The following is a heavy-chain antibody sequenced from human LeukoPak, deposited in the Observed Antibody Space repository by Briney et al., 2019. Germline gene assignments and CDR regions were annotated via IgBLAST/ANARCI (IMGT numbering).Heavy chain of an antibody. CDR2: TSYDGSKY. CDR3: ARDRSGYTFDD. J-gene: IGHJ4*02. Sequence: GGSLRLSCAASGFTFSTYGMHWVRQAPGKGLEWVAVTSYDGSKYYYADSVKGRFTISRDNAKNSLYLQMNSLRAEDTAVYYCARDRSGYTFDDWGQGALVTVSS. D-gene: IGHD5-18*01. CDR1: GFTFSTYG. V-gene: IGHV3-30*03.